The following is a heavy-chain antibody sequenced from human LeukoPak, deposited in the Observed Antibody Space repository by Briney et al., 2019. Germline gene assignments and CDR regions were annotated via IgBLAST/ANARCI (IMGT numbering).Heavy chain of an antibody. Sequence: PGGSLRLSCAASGFTFSSYEMNWVRQAPGKGLEWVSYISSSGSTIYYADSVKGRLTISRDNAKNSLYLQMNSLRAEDTAVYYCARGYCSGGSCHGHDAFDIWGQGTMVTVSS. CDR1: GFTFSSYE. J-gene: IGHJ3*02. CDR2: ISSSGSTI. D-gene: IGHD2-15*01. CDR3: ARGYCSGGSCHGHDAFDI. V-gene: IGHV3-48*03.